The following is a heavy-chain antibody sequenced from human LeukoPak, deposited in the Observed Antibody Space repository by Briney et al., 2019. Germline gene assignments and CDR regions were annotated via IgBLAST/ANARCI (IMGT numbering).Heavy chain of an antibody. CDR1: GFTFSSYS. D-gene: IGHD6-19*01. Sequence: GGSLRLSCAASGFTFSSYSMNWVRQAPGKGLEWVSAISGSGGSTYYADSVKGRFTISRDNSKNTLYLQMNSLRAEDTAVYYCAKELSLIAVVATVDYWGQGTLVTVSS. CDR3: AKELSLIAVVATVDY. V-gene: IGHV3-23*01. J-gene: IGHJ4*02. CDR2: ISGSGGST.